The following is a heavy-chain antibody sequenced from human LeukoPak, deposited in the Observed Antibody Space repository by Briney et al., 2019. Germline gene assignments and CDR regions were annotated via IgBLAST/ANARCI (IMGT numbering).Heavy chain of an antibody. J-gene: IGHJ3*02. D-gene: IGHD1-26*01. CDR3: ARAPVGATSDDAVDI. Sequence: PSETLSLTCTVSGGSMSTYYWSWIRQPPGKGLEWIGYIHYSGSTSYNPSLRSRVTISGDMSKNQFSLKLSSVIAADTAVYYCARAPVGATSDDAVDIWGQGTMVTVSS. CDR1: GGSMSTYY. CDR2: IHYSGST. V-gene: IGHV4-59*01.